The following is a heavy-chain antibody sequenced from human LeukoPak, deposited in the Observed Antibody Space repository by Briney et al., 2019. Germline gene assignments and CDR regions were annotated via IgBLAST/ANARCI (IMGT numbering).Heavy chain of an antibody. V-gene: IGHV3-53*01. CDR1: GFTVSSNY. Sequence: GGSLRLSCAASGFTVSSNYMSWVRQAPGKGLEWLSGIYSGGSTNYADSVKGRFTISRDNSKNALYLQMNSLRAEDTAVYSCARGGALDYWGQGTLVTVSS. CDR3: ARGGALDY. CDR2: IYSGGST. D-gene: IGHD3-16*01. J-gene: IGHJ4*02.